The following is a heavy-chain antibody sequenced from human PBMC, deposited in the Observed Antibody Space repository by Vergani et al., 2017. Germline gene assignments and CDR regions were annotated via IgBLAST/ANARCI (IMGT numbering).Heavy chain of an antibody. CDR1: GFTFVNSD. CDR2: ISGSGRST. V-gene: IGHV3-23*01. D-gene: IGHD1-1*01. CDR3: ARVKIDFGTYFCDS. Sequence: EVQLLQIGGGLAQPGESLRLSCSASGFTFVNSDLSWVRQAPGKGLAWVATISGSGRSTYFADSVKGRFSISRDNSKSTLHLQMNSLRVEDTAIYYCARVKIDFGTYFCDSWVHGTLVTVSS. J-gene: IGHJ5*01.